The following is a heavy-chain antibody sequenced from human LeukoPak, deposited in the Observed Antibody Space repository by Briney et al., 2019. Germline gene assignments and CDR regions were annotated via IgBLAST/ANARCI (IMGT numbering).Heavy chain of an antibody. CDR3: AKDYPITIRGVGATPLDF. V-gene: IGHV3-23*01. CDR1: GVTLSNYA. Sequence: GGSLRLSCVASGVTLSNYAMSWARQAPGKGLEWVSGISSSGSGGDTYYADSVKGRFTISRDSSRNTLFLHMNTLRAEDTAIYYCAKDYPITIRGVGATPLDFWGQGTLATVSS. D-gene: IGHD1-26*01. J-gene: IGHJ4*02. CDR2: ISSSGSGGDT.